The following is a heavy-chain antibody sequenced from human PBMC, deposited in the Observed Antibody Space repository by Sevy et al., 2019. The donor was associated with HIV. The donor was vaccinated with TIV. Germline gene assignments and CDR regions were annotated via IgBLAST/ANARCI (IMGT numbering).Heavy chain of an antibody. D-gene: IGHD2-2*02. V-gene: IGHV3-33*01. J-gene: IGHJ6*02. CDR1: GFTFSSYG. CDR3: ARDLTAYCSSTSCYRAPGMDV. CDR2: IWYDGSNK. Sequence: GGSLRLSCAASGFTFSSYGMHWVRQAPGKGLEWVAVIWYDGSNKYYADSVKGRFTIARDNSKNTLYLQMNSLIAEDTAVYYCARDLTAYCSSTSCYRAPGMDVWGQGTTVTVSS.